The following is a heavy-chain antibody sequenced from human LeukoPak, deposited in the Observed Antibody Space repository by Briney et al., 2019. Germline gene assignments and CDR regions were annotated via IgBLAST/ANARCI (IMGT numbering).Heavy chain of an antibody. CDR2: IYTSGST. CDR3: ARGRSGSTGWYGEHHYYYSMDV. V-gene: IGHV4-4*07. Sequence: SETLSLTCTVSGGSISSYYWSWIRQPAGKGLEWIGRIYTSGSTNYSPSLKSRLTMSINTSENHFSLKLSSVTAADTAADYCARGRSGSTGWYGEHHYYYSMDVWGEGTTVTVSS. J-gene: IGHJ6*03. CDR1: GGSISSYY. D-gene: IGHD6-19*01.